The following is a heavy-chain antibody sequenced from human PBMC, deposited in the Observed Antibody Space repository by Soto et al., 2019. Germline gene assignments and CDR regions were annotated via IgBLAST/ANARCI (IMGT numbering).Heavy chain of an antibody. CDR2: IYAGDSAT. CDR1: GGSCVKHG. D-gene: IGHD3-10*01. V-gene: IGHV5-51*01. J-gene: IGHJ6*02. Sequence: PGESLKISCNGSGGSCVKHGIGWVTQMPGKGPGWMGIIYAGDSATRYSPAFKGQVTISADKSINTAYLQWSSLEASDTAIYYCARHGGGMDVWGQGTTVTVSS. CDR3: ARHGGGMDV.